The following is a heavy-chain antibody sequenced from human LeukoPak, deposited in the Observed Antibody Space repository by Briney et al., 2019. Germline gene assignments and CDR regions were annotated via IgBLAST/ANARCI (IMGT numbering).Heavy chain of an antibody. J-gene: IGHJ4*02. Sequence: GGSLRLSCAASGFTFSSYWMSCVRQAPGKGLEWVANIKQDGSEKYYVDSVKGRFTISRDNAKNSLYLQMNSLRAEDTAVYYCARDWQQGYSSGWTEGPLDYWGQGTLVTVSS. V-gene: IGHV3-7*01. CDR3: ARDWQQGYSSGWTEGPLDY. CDR1: GFTFSSYW. D-gene: IGHD6-19*01. CDR2: IKQDGSEK.